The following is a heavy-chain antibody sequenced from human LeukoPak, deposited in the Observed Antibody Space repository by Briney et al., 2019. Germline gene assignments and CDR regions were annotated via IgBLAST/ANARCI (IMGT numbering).Heavy chain of an antibody. D-gene: IGHD3-22*01. V-gene: IGHV4-39*01. Sequence: SETLSLTCTVSGGSISSTTYYWGWIRQPPGKGLEWIGTIYYSGNTYYDPSLKSRVTISVDTSKNQFSLKLSSVTAADTAVYYCAREENYYDSRFDYWGQGTLVTVSS. CDR2: IYYSGNT. CDR1: GGSISSTTYY. CDR3: AREENYYDSRFDY. J-gene: IGHJ4*02.